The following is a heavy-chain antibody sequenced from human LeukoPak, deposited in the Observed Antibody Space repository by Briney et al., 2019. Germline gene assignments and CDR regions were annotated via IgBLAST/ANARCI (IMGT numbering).Heavy chain of an antibody. CDR1: GFTVSSNS. Sequence: PGGSLRLSCTVSGFTVSSNSMSWVRQAPGKGLEWVSFIYSGGNTHYSDSVKGRVTISRDNSKNTLYLQMNSLRAEDTAVYYCAKMYYDILTGPAFDYWGQGTLVTVSS. CDR2: IYSGGNT. J-gene: IGHJ4*02. D-gene: IGHD3-9*01. CDR3: AKMYYDILTGPAFDY. V-gene: IGHV3-53*01.